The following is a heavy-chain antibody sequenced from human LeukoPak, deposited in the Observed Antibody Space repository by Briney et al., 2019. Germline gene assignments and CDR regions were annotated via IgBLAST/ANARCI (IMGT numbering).Heavy chain of an antibody. CDR3: VRGPNYVWGSYRYFDY. Sequence: SETLSLTCTVSGGSISSGDYYWSWIRQPPGKGLEWIGYIYHSGSTYYNPSLKSRVIISVDTSKNQFSLKLTSVTAADTAVYYCVRGPNYVWGSYRYFDYWGQGTLVTVSS. V-gene: IGHV4-30-4*01. CDR1: GGSISSGDYY. D-gene: IGHD3-16*02. CDR2: IYHSGST. J-gene: IGHJ4*02.